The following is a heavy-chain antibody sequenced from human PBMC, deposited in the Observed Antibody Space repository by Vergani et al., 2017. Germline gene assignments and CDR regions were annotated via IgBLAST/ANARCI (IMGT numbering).Heavy chain of an antibody. V-gene: IGHV3-23*04. D-gene: IGHD2-15*01. Sequence: EVQLVESGGGLVQPGGSLRLSCAASGFTFSSYAMSWVRQAPGKGLEWVSAISGIGGSTYYADSVKGRFTISRDNSKNTLYLQMNSLRAEDTAVYYCARAGDIVVVVAPFDYWGQGTLVTVSS. CDR3: ARAGDIVVVVAPFDY. CDR2: ISGIGGST. J-gene: IGHJ4*02. CDR1: GFTFSSYA.